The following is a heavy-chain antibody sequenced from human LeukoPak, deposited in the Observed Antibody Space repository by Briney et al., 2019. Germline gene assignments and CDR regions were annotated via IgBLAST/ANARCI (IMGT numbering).Heavy chain of an antibody. D-gene: IGHD6-19*01. V-gene: IGHV3-48*01. CDR2: ISTSSSTI. CDR3: ARGPAVADYFQHYFMDV. J-gene: IGHJ6*03. Sequence: GGSLLLSCAASGFTFIDYSMNWVRQAPGKGLEWLSYISTSSSTIYYAASVKGRLTISRDNARNSLSLRMDSLRVEDTAIYYCARGPAVADYFQHYFMDVWGKGTTVTVSS. CDR1: GFTFIDYS.